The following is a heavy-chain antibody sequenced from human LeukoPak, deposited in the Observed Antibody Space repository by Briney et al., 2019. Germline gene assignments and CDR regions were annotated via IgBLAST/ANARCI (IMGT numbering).Heavy chain of an antibody. D-gene: IGHD3-3*01. Sequence: GASVKVSCKASGYTFTGYYMHWVRQAPGQGLEWMGWINPNSGGTNYAQKFQGRVTMTRDTSISTAYMELSRLRSDDTAVYYCARDRGQFWSGYSDLDYWGQGTLVTVSS. J-gene: IGHJ4*02. CDR3: ARDRGQFWSGYSDLDY. CDR2: INPNSGGT. CDR1: GYTFTGYY. V-gene: IGHV1-2*02.